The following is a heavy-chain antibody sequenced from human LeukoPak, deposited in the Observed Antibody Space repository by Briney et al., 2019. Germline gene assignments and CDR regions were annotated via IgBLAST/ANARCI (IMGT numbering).Heavy chain of an antibody. CDR3: ARGDSSGYYSPAYYFDY. CDR2: IYYSGST. D-gene: IGHD3-22*01. V-gene: IGHV4-59*01. Sequence: SETLSLTCAVSGGPISSYYWSWIRQPPGKGLEWIGYIYYSGSTNYNPSLKSRVTISVDTSKNQFSLKLSSVTAADTAVYYCARGDSSGYYSPAYYFDYWGQGTLVTVSS. CDR1: GGPISSYY. J-gene: IGHJ4*02.